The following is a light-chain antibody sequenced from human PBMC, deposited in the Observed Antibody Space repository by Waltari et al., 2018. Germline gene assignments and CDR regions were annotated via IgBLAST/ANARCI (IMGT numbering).Light chain of an antibody. CDR1: QNLLYNSDNKNY. J-gene: IGKJ2*01. CDR3: QQCYSTPYT. CDR2: WAS. Sequence: DIVMTQSPDSLAVSLGERVTINCRSSQNLLYNSDNKNYLAWFQQKPGQPPKLLIYWASTRESGVPDRFGGAGSGTEFTLTISSLQAADVAVYYCQQCYSTPYTFGQGTKLEIK. V-gene: IGKV4-1*01.